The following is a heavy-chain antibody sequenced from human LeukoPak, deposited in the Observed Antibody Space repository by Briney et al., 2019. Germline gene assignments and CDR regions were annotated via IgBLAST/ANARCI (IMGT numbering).Heavy chain of an antibody. D-gene: IGHD6-13*01. V-gene: IGHV3-23*01. J-gene: IGHJ6*02. CDR3: AKFAIAAPETPKYYYYYYGMDV. CDR1: GFIFSDYY. CDR2: ISGSGGST. Sequence: PGGSLRLSCAASGFIFSDYYMDWVRQAPGKGLEWVSAISGSGGSTYYADSVKGRFTISRDNSKNTLYLQMNSLRAEDTAVYYCAKFAIAAPETPKYYYYYYGMDVWGQGTTVTVSS.